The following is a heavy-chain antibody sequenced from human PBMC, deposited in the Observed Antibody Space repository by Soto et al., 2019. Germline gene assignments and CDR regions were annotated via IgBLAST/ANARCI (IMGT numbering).Heavy chain of an antibody. CDR1: GFTVSSNY. Sequence: EVQLVESGGGLVQPGGSLRLSCAASGFTVSSNYMTWVRQAPGKGLEWVSLIYSDGSTYYADSVKGRFTISRDNSKTTLYLQVNSLRAEDTAVYYCAKGITTRPYWYFDLWGRGTLVTVSS. CDR2: IYSDGST. V-gene: IGHV3-66*01. CDR3: AKGITTRPYWYFDL. D-gene: IGHD6-6*01. J-gene: IGHJ2*01.